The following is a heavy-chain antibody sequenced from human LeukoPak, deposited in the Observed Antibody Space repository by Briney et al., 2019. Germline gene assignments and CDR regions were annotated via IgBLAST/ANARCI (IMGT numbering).Heavy chain of an antibody. CDR1: GFTFSAYT. CDR3: AREESARRIHALHP. J-gene: IGHJ5*02. V-gene: IGHV3-11*04. CDR2: ISNNDNTI. Sequence: GGSLRLSCATSGFTFSAYTMSWIRQAPGKGLEWLSYISNNDNTIYNADSVKGRFTISRDNAKNSLYLQMNSLRAEDTAVYYCAREESARRIHALHPWGQGTLVTVSA. D-gene: IGHD2-15*01.